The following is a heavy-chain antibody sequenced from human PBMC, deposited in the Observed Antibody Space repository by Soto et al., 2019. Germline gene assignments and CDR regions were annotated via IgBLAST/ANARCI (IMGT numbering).Heavy chain of an antibody. CDR1: GFTVSSNY. J-gene: IGHJ4*02. D-gene: IGHD3-22*01. Sequence: GGALRRSCAASGFTVSSNYMSWVRQAPGKGLEWVSVIYSGGSTYYADSVKGRFTISRDNSKNTLYLQMNSLRAEDTAVYYCARDLSGLYYYDIYGYWGQGTLVTVSS. CDR2: IYSGGST. V-gene: IGHV3-66*01. CDR3: ARDLSGLYYYDIYGY.